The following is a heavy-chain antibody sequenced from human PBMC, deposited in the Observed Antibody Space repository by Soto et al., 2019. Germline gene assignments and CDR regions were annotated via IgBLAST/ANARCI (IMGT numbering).Heavy chain of an antibody. CDR1: GGTFSSYT. CDR3: ARDGTPHRYGRGGYWFDP. V-gene: IGHV1-69*08. D-gene: IGHD5-18*01. Sequence: QVQLVQSGAEVKKPGSSVKVSCKASGGTFSSYTISWVRQAPGQGLEWMGRIIPILGIANYAQKFQGRVTITADKSTSTAYMELSSLRSEDTAVYYCARDGTPHRYGRGGYWFDPWGQGTLVTVSS. J-gene: IGHJ5*02. CDR2: IIPILGIA.